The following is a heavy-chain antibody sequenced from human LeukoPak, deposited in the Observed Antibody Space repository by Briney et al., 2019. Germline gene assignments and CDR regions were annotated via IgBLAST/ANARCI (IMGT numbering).Heavy chain of an antibody. CDR2: ISGSGSTT. CDR3: AKADYYDSSGYYYFAYFDY. D-gene: IGHD3-22*01. Sequence: GGSLRLSCSASGFTFSTYGMSWVRQAPGKGLQWVISISGSGSTTYYADSVKGRFTISRDNSKNTLYLQMNSLRAEDTAVYYCAKADYYDSSGYYYFAYFDYWGQGTLVTVSS. J-gene: IGHJ4*02. CDR1: GFTFSTYG. V-gene: IGHV3-23*01.